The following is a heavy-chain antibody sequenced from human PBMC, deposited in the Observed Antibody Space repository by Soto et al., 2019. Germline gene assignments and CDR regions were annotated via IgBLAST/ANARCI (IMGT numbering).Heavy chain of an antibody. CDR1: GVTFNKSS. V-gene: IGHV1-69*02. Sequence: QVQLVQSGAEVKQPGSSVKVSCKASGVTFNKSSVNWVRQAPGQGLEWMGRFTPILGVANNAQKFQGRLTLSVEKSTSTAYMELSSLRSEDTAVYYCARPSTTATGGVEHWGQGTLVIVSS. J-gene: IGHJ4*02. CDR3: ARPSTTATGGVEH. CDR2: FTPILGVA. D-gene: IGHD2-8*02.